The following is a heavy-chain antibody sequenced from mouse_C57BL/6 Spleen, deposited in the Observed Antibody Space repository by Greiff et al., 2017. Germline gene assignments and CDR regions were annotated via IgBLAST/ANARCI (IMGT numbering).Heavy chain of an antibody. V-gene: IGHV14-1*01. J-gene: IGHJ4*01. CDR1: GFNIKDYY. CDR3: TTCPYDYDYAMDY. CDR2: IDPEDGDT. Sequence: VQLQQSGAELVRPGASVKLSCTASGFNIKDYYMHWVKQRPEQGLEWIGRIDPEDGDTEYAPKFKGKATMTADTSSNTAYLQLSSLTSEDTAVYYCTTCPYDYDYAMDYWGQGTSVTVSS. D-gene: IGHD2-4*01.